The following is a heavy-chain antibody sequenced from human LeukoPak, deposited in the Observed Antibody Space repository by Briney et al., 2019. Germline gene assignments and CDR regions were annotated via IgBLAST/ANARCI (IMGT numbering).Heavy chain of an antibody. CDR2: IKDDGSQK. V-gene: IGHV3-7*01. D-gene: IGHD2-2*01. CDR3: ASSPAARDGIDY. CDR1: GFTFSIYW. Sequence: GGSLRLSCAASGFTFSIYWMSWVRQAPGKGLEWVANIKDDGSQKYYVDSMKGRFTISRDNAKSSLYLQMNSLRAEDTAVYYCASSPAARDGIDYWGQGTLVTVSS. J-gene: IGHJ4*02.